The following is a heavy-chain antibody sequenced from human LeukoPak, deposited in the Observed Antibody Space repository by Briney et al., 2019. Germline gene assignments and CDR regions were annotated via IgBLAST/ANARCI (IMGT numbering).Heavy chain of an antibody. J-gene: IGHJ5*02. CDR3: ARALDTIFGVAEFDP. D-gene: IGHD3-3*01. CDR1: GGSISSYY. Sequence: SETLSLTCTVSGGSISSYYWSWIRQPPGKGLEWIGYIYYSGSTNYNPPLKSRVTISVDTSKNQFSLKLSSVTAADTAVYYCARALDTIFGVAEFDPWGQGTLVTVSS. CDR2: IYYSGST. V-gene: IGHV4-59*01.